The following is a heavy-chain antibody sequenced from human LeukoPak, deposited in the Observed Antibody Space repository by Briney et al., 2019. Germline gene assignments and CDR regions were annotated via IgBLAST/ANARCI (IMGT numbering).Heavy chain of an antibody. CDR1: GFIFSSYG. Sequence: PGRSLRLSCAASGFIFSSYGMHWVRQAPGKGLEWVALIRYDGSNKYYADSVKGRFTISRDNSKNTLYLQMNSLRAEDTAVYYCARGDGYTDYWGQGTLVTVSS. V-gene: IGHV3-33*01. D-gene: IGHD5-24*01. CDR2: IRYDGSNK. J-gene: IGHJ4*02. CDR3: ARGDGYTDY.